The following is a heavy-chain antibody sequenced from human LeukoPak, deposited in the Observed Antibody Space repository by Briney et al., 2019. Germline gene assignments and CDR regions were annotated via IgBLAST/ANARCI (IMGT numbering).Heavy chain of an antibody. D-gene: IGHD6-13*01. Sequence: GGSLRLSCAASGFTFSSYEMNWVRQAPGKGLEWVSVIYSGGSTYYADSVKGRFTISRDTSKNTLYLQMNSLRAEDTAVYYCARSRYSTTWSSSWEFDYWGQGTLVTVSS. V-gene: IGHV3-66*01. CDR1: GFTFSSYE. CDR2: IYSGGST. CDR3: ARSRYSTTWSSSWEFDY. J-gene: IGHJ4*02.